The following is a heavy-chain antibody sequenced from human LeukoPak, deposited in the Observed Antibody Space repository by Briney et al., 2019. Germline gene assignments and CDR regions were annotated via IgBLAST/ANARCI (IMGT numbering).Heavy chain of an antibody. CDR3: ARERAVGYLRGYYFHY. Sequence: ASVKVSCKASGYTFTGYYMHWVRQAPGQGLEWMGWINPNSGGTNYAQKFQGRVTMTRDTSISTAYMELSRLRSDDTAVYYCARERAVGYLRGYYFHYWGQGTLVTVSS. CDR1: GYTFTGYY. CDR2: INPNSGGT. J-gene: IGHJ4*02. D-gene: IGHD4-17*01. V-gene: IGHV1-2*02.